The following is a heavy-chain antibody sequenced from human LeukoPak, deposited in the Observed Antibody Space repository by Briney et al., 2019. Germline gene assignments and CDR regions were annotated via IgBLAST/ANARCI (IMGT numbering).Heavy chain of an antibody. CDR3: ATLDPFRDCSNTSCPGDY. J-gene: IGHJ4*02. CDR2: FDPEDGET. V-gene: IGHV1-24*01. Sequence: ASVKVSCKVSGYTLTELSMHWVRQAPGKGLEWMGGFDPEDGETIYAQKFQGRVTMTEDTSTDTAYMELSSLRSEDTAVYYCATLDPFRDCSNTSCPGDYWGQGTLVTVSS. CDR1: GYTLTELS. D-gene: IGHD2-2*01.